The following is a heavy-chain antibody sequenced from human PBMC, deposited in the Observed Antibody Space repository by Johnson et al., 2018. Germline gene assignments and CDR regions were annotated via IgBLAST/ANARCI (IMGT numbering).Heavy chain of an antibody. CDR3: ARGPMIQLWRPGYYYYYMDV. CDR2: IYYSGST. CDR1: GGSISSYY. D-gene: IGHD5-18*01. Sequence: QVQLQESGPGLVKPSETLSLTCTVSGGSISSYYWSWIRQPPGKGLEWIGYIYYSGSTNYNPSLKSRVTISVDTSKNQFSLKLSPVTAADTAVYYFARGPMIQLWRPGYYYYYMDVWGKGTTVTVSS. J-gene: IGHJ6*03. V-gene: IGHV4-59*12.